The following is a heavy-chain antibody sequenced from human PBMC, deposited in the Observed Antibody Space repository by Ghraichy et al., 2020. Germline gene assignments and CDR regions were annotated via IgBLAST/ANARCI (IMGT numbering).Heavy chain of an antibody. D-gene: IGHD5-12*01. V-gene: IGHV3-21*01. Sequence: GGSLRLSCAASGFTFSSYTMNWVRQAPGKGLEWVSSISASGNYIYYGDSVKGRLTISRDNAKSSLYMEMNSLRTEDTAVYYCARGNTGYAPRGLDYWGQGTLFTVSS. CDR1: GFTFSSYT. CDR3: ARGNTGYAPRGLDY. J-gene: IGHJ4*02. CDR2: ISASGNYI.